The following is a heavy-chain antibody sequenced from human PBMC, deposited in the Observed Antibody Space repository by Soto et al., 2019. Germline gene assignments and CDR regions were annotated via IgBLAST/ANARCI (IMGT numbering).Heavy chain of an antibody. CDR1: GFTFSSYA. J-gene: IGHJ4*02. Sequence: GESLKISCAASGFTFSSYAMHWVRQAPGKGLEWVAVISYDGSNKYYADSVKGRFTISRDNSKNTLYLQMNSLRAEDTAVYYCARSKGYSYGNFDYWGQGTLVTVSS. D-gene: IGHD5-18*01. CDR3: ARSKGYSYGNFDY. CDR2: ISYDGSNK. V-gene: IGHV3-30-3*01.